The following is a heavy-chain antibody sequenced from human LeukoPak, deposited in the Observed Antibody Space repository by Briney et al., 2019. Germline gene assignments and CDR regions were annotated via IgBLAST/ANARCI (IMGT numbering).Heavy chain of an antibody. D-gene: IGHD6-19*01. CDR1: GFTFDDYG. V-gene: IGHV3-20*04. Sequence: GGTLRLSCAASGFTFDDYGMSWVRQAPGKGLEWVSGINWNGGSTGYADSVKGRFTISRDNAKNSLYLQMNSLRAEDTALYYCARDFSGTSGWYPGDYWGQGTLVTVSS. CDR2: INWNGGST. CDR3: ARDFSGTSGWYPGDY. J-gene: IGHJ4*02.